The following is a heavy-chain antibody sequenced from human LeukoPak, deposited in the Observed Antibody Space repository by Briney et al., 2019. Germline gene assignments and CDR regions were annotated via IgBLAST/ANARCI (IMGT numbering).Heavy chain of an antibody. D-gene: IGHD5-12*01. CDR1: GFTFSDHY. CDR3: TRVEVATIGRDFDY. CDR2: IRNKVNSHTT. V-gene: IGHV3-72*01. J-gene: IGHJ4*02. Sequence: GGSLRLSCAASGFTFSDHYMDWVRQAPGKGLEWVARIRNKVNSHTTENAASVKGRFTISRDDSKSIAYLQMNSLKTEDTAVYYCTRVEVATIGRDFDYRGQGTLVTVSS.